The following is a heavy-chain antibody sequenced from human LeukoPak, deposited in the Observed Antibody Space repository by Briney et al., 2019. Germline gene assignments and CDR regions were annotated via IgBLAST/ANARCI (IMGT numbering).Heavy chain of an antibody. J-gene: IGHJ1*01. Sequence: SETLSLTCTVSGGSISSGGYYWSWIRQHRGQGLEWIGYIYYSGSTSYNPSLKSRVTILQDTSKNQFSLKLTSVTAADTAVYYCATYNRDGYNFAFRQWGQGTLVTVSS. V-gene: IGHV4-31*03. CDR1: GGSISSGGYY. CDR2: IYYSGST. CDR3: ATYNRDGYNFAFRQ. D-gene: IGHD5-24*01.